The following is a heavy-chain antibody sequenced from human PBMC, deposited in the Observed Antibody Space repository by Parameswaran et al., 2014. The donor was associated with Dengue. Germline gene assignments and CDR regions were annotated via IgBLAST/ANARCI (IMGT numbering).Heavy chain of an antibody. V-gene: IGHV1-18*01. CDR3: ARARYYDSSGYYY. Sequence: SWVRQAPGQGLEWMGWISAYNGNTNYAQKLQGRVTMTTDTSTSTAYMELRSLRSDDTAVYYCARARYYDSSGYYYWGQGTLVTVSS. J-gene: IGHJ4*02. D-gene: IGHD3-22*01. CDR2: ISAYNGNT.